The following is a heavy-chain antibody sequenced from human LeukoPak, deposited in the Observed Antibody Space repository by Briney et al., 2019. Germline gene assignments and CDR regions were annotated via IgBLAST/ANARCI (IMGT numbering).Heavy chain of an antibody. Sequence: PGGSLRLSCTVSGFPVSINSMSWVRQAPRKGLEWVSFIYSGGNTHYSDSVKGRFTISRDNAKNSLYLQMNSLRAEDTAVYYCAELGITMIGGVWGKGTTVTISS. D-gene: IGHD3-10*02. V-gene: IGHV3-66*01. J-gene: IGHJ6*04. CDR1: GFPVSINS. CDR2: IYSGGNT. CDR3: AELGITMIGGV.